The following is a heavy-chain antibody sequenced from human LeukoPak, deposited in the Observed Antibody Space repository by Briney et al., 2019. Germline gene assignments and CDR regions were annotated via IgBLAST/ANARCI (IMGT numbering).Heavy chain of an antibody. CDR2: IYYSGST. D-gene: IGHD3-3*01. V-gene: IGHV4-39*01. CDR1: GGSISSSSYY. Sequence: KSSETLSLTCTVSGGSISSSSYYWGWIRRPPGKGLEWIGSIYYSGSTYYNPSLKSRVTISVDTSKNQFSLKLSSVTAADTAVYYCARQYYDFWSGPGWLDYWGQGTLVTVSS. CDR3: ARQYYDFWSGPGWLDY. J-gene: IGHJ4*02.